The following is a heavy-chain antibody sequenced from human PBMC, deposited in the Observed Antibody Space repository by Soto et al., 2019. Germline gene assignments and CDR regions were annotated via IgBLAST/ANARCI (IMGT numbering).Heavy chain of an antibody. CDR3: AHKEYYNYVGGGPPSEGAFDV. CDR1: RFSLITSGVG. V-gene: IGHV2-5*01. D-gene: IGHD3-16*01. Sequence: QITLKESGPTLVKATQTLTLTCTFSRFSLITSGVGVGWIRQPPGKALEWLALFSWNDDKRYSPSLKSRLTITKDTSKNQVVLTMTNMDPVDTATYYCAHKEYYNYVGGGPPSEGAFDVWGQGTMVTVSS. J-gene: IGHJ3*01. CDR2: FSWNDDK.